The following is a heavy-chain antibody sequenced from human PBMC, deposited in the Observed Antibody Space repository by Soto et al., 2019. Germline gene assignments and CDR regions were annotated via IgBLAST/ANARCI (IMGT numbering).Heavy chain of an antibody. D-gene: IGHD6-13*01. CDR2: TYYSGYT. J-gene: IGHJ4*02. CDR1: GASIRSGGYY. Sequence: QVQLQESGPGLVKPSQILSLSCTVSGASIRSGGYYWTWIRQHPGKGLEWIGYTYYSGYTNYNPSLKSRVAISVDASKNQFSVKLSSVTDADTAVYYCARVLSTAAVDYWGQGTLVTVSS. V-gene: IGHV4-31*03. CDR3: ARVLSTAAVDY.